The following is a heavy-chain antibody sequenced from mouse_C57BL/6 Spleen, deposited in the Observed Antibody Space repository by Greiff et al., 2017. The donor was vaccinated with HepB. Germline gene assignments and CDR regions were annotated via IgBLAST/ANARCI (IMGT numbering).Heavy chain of an antibody. CDR3: ARYHDYDGFAY. Sequence: EVKVVESGGGLVQPGGSLSLSCAASGFTFTDYYMSWVRQPPGKALEWLGFIRNKANGYTTEYSASVKGRFTISRDNSQSILYLQMNALRAEDSATYYCARYHDYDGFAYWGQGTLVTVSA. J-gene: IGHJ3*01. V-gene: IGHV7-3*01. CDR1: GFTFTDYY. D-gene: IGHD2-4*01. CDR2: IRNKANGYTT.